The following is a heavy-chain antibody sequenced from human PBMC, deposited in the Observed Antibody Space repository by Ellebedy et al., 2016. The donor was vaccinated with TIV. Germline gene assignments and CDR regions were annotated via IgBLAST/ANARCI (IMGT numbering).Heavy chain of an antibody. CDR2: ISGSGGTT. Sequence: GESLKISCVASGFTFRGYAMSWVRQAPGKGLEWVSDISGSGGTTYYADSVKGRFTIARDNSKNTVYLQMNSLRAEDTAVYYCPKGQRVVTAPFDYWGQGTLVTVSS. CDR1: GFTFRGYA. CDR3: PKGQRVVTAPFDY. V-gene: IGHV3-23*01. D-gene: IGHD2-21*02. J-gene: IGHJ4*02.